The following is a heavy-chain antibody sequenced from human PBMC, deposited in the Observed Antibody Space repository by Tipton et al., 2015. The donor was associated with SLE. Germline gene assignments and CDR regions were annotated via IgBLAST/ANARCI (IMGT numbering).Heavy chain of an antibody. CDR2: IHYSGST. D-gene: IGHD4-17*01. CDR3: ARERTYGDYFYYYAVDV. CDR1: GGSISSGGYY. V-gene: IGHV4-31*03. Sequence: TLSLTCIVSGGSISSGGYYWSWVRQRPGTGLEWIEYIHYSGSTYYNPSLKSRGTISVDTSKNQFSLNLRSVTAADTAVYYCARERTYGDYFYYYAVDVWGQGTTVTVSS. J-gene: IGHJ6*02.